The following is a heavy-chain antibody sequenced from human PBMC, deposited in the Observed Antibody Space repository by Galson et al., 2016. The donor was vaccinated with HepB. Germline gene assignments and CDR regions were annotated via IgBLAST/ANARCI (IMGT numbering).Heavy chain of an antibody. CDR3: ARGWFGPPRGYFHY. CDR2: ISYDGTNK. D-gene: IGHD3-10*01. J-gene: IGHJ1*01. V-gene: IGHV3-30-3*01. CDR1: GFIFSSYA. Sequence: SLRLSCAAPGFIFSSYATHWVRQAPGKGLEWVAVISYDGTNKYYAASVKGRFTISIDNSKNTLYRQMNSLRAEDTAVYHCARGWFGPPRGYFHYWGQGTLVTVSS.